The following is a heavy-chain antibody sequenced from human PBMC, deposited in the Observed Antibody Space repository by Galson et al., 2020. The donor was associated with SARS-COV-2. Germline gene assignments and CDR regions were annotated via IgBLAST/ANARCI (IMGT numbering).Heavy chain of an antibody. CDR1: GGSVSSGSYY. CDR2: IYYSGST. J-gene: IGHJ2*01. CDR3: ARWTTVVTHQLWYFDL. V-gene: IGHV4-61*01. D-gene: IGHD4-17*01. Sequence: SETLSLTCTVSGGSVSSGSYYWSWIRQPPGKGLEWIGYIYYSGSTNYNPSLKSRVTISVDTSKNQFSLKLSSVTAADTAVYYCARWTTVVTHQLWYFDLWGRGTLVTVSS.